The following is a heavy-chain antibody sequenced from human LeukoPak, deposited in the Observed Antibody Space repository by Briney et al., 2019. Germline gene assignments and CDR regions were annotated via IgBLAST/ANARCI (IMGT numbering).Heavy chain of an antibody. V-gene: IGHV1-2*02. J-gene: IGHJ4*02. CDR1: GYTLTGYY. CDR2: INPNSGGT. Sequence: ASVKVSCKASGYTLTGYYMHWVRQAPGQGLEWMGWINPNSGGTNYAQKFQGRVTMTRDTSISTAYMELSRLRSDDTAVYYCARGRGHMVVVTDHFDYWGQGTLVTVSS. CDR3: ARGRGHMVVVTDHFDY. D-gene: IGHD2-21*02.